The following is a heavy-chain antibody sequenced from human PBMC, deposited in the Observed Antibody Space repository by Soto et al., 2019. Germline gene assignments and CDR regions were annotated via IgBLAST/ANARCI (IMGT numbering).Heavy chain of an antibody. Sequence: ASVKVSCKASGYTFTSYGISWVRQAPGQGLEWMGWISAYNGNTNYAQKLQGRVTMTTDTSTSTAYMELRSLRSDDTAVYYCARAVTTTHPYCFDYWGQGTLVTVSS. J-gene: IGHJ4*02. D-gene: IGHD4-17*01. V-gene: IGHV1-18*01. CDR3: ARAVTTTHPYCFDY. CDR1: GYTFTSYG. CDR2: ISAYNGNT.